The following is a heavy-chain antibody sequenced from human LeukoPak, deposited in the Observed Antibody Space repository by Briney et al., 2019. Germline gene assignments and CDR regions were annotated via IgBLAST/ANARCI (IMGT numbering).Heavy chain of an antibody. CDR2: IIPIFGTA. J-gene: IGHJ4*02. D-gene: IGHD2-15*01. CDR1: GCTFSSYA. Sequence: SVKVSCKASGCTFSSYAISWVRHAPGQGLEWRVGIIPIFGTANYAQKFQGRVTITADESTSTAYMELSSLRSEDTAVYYCASGYCSGGSCYSFERYFDYWGQGTLVTVSS. CDR3: ASGYCSGGSCYSFERYFDY. V-gene: IGHV1-69*13.